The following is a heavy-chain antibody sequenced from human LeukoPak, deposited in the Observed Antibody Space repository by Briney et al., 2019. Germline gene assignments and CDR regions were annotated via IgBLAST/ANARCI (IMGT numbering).Heavy chain of an antibody. CDR1: GGSFSGYY. V-gene: IGHV4-34*01. J-gene: IGHJ5*02. CDR3: ARKRVVPAARGSRHNWFDP. D-gene: IGHD2-2*01. Sequence: KPSETLSLTCAVYGGSFSGYYWSWIRQPPGKGLEWIGEINHSRSTNYNPSLKSRVTISVDTSKNQFSLKLSSVTAADTAVYYCARKRVVPAARGSRHNWFDPWGQGTLVTVSS. CDR2: INHSRST.